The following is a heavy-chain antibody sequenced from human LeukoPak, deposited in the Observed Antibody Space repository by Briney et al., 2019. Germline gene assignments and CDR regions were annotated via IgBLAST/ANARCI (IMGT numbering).Heavy chain of an antibody. J-gene: IGHJ4*02. V-gene: IGHV3-48*01. CDR3: AKWSRTAVAGPLGYFDY. D-gene: IGHD6-19*01. CDR1: GFTFSNYC. CDR2: ISSSGSAM. Sequence: GGSLRLSCAASGFTFSNYCMNWVRQAPGKGLEWVSYISSSGSAMYYADSVRGRLTISGDNAENSLFLQMNSLRAEDTAVYYCAKWSRTAVAGPLGYFDYWGQGTLVIVSS.